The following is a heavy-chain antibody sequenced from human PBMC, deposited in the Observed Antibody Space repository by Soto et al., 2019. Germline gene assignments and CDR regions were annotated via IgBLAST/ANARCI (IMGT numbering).Heavy chain of an antibody. V-gene: IGHV4-61*01. CDR1: GGFVNSDTHS. CDR3: ARFVRSCSATTCSTRADV. CDR2: IYSGGST. J-gene: IGHJ6*02. D-gene: IGHD2-2*01. Sequence: SETLSLTCTVSGGFVNSDTHSWSWIRQTPGKRLEWIGFIYSGGSTKDPSLRCRVTMSVDTSKNQFSLKLRSVIVADTAVYHCARFVRSCSATTCSTRADVWGQGITVTVSS.